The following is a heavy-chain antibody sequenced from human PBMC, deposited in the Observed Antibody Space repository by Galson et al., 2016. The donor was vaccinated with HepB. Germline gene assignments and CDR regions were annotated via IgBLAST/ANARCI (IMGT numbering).Heavy chain of an antibody. V-gene: IGHV3-49*04. Sequence: SLRLSCAGSGFTFGDYAMSWVRQAPGKGLEWLGFIGSKPFGGTIEYAASVKGRLSISRDESKSTASLQMNCLKTEDTAVYYCTRAIFEDSYFDHCGHGALVTVSS. CDR3: TRAIFEDSYFDH. CDR1: GFTFGDYA. D-gene: IGHD2-2*01. CDR2: IGSKPFGGTI. J-gene: IGHJ4*01.